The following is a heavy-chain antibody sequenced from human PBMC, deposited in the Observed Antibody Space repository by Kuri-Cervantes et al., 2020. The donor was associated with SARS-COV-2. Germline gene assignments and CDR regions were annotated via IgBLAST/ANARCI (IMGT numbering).Heavy chain of an antibody. CDR1: GYTFSGYA. CDR3: ASCTSCYFGDYRVTFDY. J-gene: IGHJ4*02. Sequence: SVKVSCKASGYTFSGYAISWVRQAPGQGLEWMGGIIPIFGTANYAQKFQGRVTITTDESTSTAYMELSSLRSEDTAVYYCASCTSCYFGDYRVTFDYWGQGTLVTVSS. V-gene: IGHV1-69*05. D-gene: IGHD2-2*01. CDR2: IIPIFGTA.